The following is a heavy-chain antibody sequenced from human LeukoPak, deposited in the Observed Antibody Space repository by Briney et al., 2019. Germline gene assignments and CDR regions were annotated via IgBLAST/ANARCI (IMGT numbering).Heavy chain of an antibody. CDR2: IYYSGST. V-gene: IGHV4-30-4*08. Sequence: SETLSLTCTVSGGSISSGDYYWSWIRQPPGKGLEWIGYIYYSGSTYYSPSLKSRVTISVDTSKNQFSLKLSSVTAADTAVYYCARVSRDFEPENAFDIWGQGTMVTVSS. CDR1: GGSISSGDYY. D-gene: IGHD1-14*01. CDR3: ARVSRDFEPENAFDI. J-gene: IGHJ3*02.